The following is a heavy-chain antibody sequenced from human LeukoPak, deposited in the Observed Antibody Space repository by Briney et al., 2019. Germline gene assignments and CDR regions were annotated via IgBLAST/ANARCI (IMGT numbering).Heavy chain of an antibody. Sequence: GGSLRLSCAASGFTFSSYWMSWVRQAPGKGLEWVANIKQDGSEKYYVDSVKGVFTSSRDNAKKPLYLQMNGLRAEDTVVYYCANLEYYFDYWGQGTLVTVSS. CDR3: ANLEYYFDY. CDR1: GFTFSSYW. CDR2: IKQDGSEK. J-gene: IGHJ4*02. V-gene: IGHV3-7*01.